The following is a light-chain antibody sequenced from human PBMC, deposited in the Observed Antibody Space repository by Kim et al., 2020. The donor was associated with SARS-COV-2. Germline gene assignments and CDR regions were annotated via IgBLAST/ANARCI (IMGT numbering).Light chain of an antibody. CDR3: QQYYNAPYS. Sequence: SASVGDRVSITCRASQAISYALAWYQQKPGTAPKVLVYAASKLQTGVPSRFSGSGSGTDYTLSISSLQPEDFATYYCQQYYNAPYSFGQGTKVEIK. CDR1: QAISYA. V-gene: IGKV1-NL1*01. J-gene: IGKJ2*01. CDR2: AAS.